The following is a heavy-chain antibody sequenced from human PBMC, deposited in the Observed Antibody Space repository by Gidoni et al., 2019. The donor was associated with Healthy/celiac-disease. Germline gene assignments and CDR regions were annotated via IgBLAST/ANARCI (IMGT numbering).Heavy chain of an antibody. CDR3: ARLDSRYDFWSGYDEDAFDI. Sequence: QLQLQESGPGLVKPSETLSLTCTVSGGPISRSSYYWGWIRQPPGKGLEWIGSSYYSGSTYYNPSLKSRVTISVDTSKNQFSLKLSSVTAADTAVYYCARLDSRYDFWSGYDEDAFDIWGQGTMVTVSS. CDR2: SYYSGST. D-gene: IGHD3-3*01. CDR1: GGPISRSSYY. V-gene: IGHV4-39*01. J-gene: IGHJ3*02.